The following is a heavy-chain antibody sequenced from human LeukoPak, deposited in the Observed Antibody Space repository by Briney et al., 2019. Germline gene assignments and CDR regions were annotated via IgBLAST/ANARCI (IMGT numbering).Heavy chain of an antibody. CDR1: GYTFTNYA. D-gene: IGHD6-19*01. Sequence: GASVKVSCKASGYTFTNYAMHWVRQAPGQRLEWMGWINAGNGNTKYSQKFQGRVTITRDTSASTAYMELSSLRSEDTAVYYCARNLVGKTDFDYWGQGTLVTVSS. V-gene: IGHV1-3*01. CDR3: ARNLVGKTDFDY. J-gene: IGHJ4*02. CDR2: INAGNGNT.